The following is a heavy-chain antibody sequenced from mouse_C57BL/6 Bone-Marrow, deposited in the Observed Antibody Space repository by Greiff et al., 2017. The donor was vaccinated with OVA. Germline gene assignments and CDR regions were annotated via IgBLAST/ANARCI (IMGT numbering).Heavy chain of an antibody. Sequence: QVTLKVSGPGILQPSQTLSLTCSFSGFSLSTFGMGVGWIRQPSGKGLEWLAHIWWDDDKYYNPALKSRLTISKDTSKNQVFLKIANVDTAATATYYCARIVYYDYERGSAWFAYWGQGTLVTVSA. D-gene: IGHD2-4*01. CDR3: ARIVYYDYERGSAWFAY. J-gene: IGHJ3*01. V-gene: IGHV8-8*01. CDR2: IWWDDDK. CDR1: GFSLSTFGMG.